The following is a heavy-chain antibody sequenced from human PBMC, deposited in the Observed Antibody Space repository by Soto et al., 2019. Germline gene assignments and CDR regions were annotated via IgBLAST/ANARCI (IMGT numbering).Heavy chain of an antibody. CDR3: AREETLALSYYDSSGYYGAGMDV. CDR2: ISSSGSTI. J-gene: IGHJ6*02. Sequence: PGGSLRLSCAASGFTFSSYEMNWVRQAPGKGLEWVSYISSSGSTIYYADSVKGRFTISRDNAKNSLYLQMNSPRAEDTAVYYCAREETLALSYYDSSGYYGAGMDVWGQGTTVTVSS. D-gene: IGHD3-22*01. V-gene: IGHV3-48*03. CDR1: GFTFSSYE.